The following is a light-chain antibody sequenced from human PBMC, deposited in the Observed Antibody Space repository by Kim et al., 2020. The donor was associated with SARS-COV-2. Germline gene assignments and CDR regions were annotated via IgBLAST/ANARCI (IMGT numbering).Light chain of an antibody. Sequence: VTVSCSGSISNLVSNFVAWYQQLPGTPPKLLIYDNDKLPSWIPDRFSGSKSGTSAALGITGLQTGDEADYYCGTWDSSLGSGGVFGGGTQLTVL. V-gene: IGLV1-51*01. J-gene: IGLJ3*02. CDR2: DND. CDR1: ISNLVSNF. CDR3: GTWDSSLGSGGV.